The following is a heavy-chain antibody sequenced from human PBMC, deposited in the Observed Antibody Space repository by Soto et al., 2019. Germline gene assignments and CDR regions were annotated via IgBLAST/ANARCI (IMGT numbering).Heavy chain of an antibody. D-gene: IGHD1-26*01. J-gene: IGHJ4*02. CDR2: IYYSGYT. Sequence: SETLSLTCTVSGYSLRIHYWSWIRQPPGKGLDWIGYIYYSGYTSYNPSLKSRVTISVDTSKNQFSLKLNSVTAADTAVYYCARCFSGNYPSSPEEQYYFDSWGQGTLVTVSS. CDR1: GYSLRIHY. V-gene: IGHV4-59*11. CDR3: ARCFSGNYPSSPEEQYYFDS.